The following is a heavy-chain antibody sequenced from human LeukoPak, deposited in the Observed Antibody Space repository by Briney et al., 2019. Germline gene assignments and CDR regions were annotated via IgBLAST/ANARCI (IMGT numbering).Heavy chain of an antibody. CDR3: TREGDDYDSSGYWPY. CDR2: IIPIFGSA. Sequence: GASVKVSCKASGDTFSTYVMSWVRQAPGQGLEWMGSIIPIFGSANHAQKFQARVTITADTSTSTLYVELRNLRSEDTAQYFCTREGDDYDSSGYWPYWGQGTLVTVSS. CDR1: GDTFSTYV. J-gene: IGHJ4*02. V-gene: IGHV1-69*06. D-gene: IGHD3-22*01.